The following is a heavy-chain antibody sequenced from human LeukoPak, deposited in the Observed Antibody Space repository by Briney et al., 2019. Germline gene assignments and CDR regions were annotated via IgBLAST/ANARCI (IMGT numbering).Heavy chain of an antibody. V-gene: IGHV4-59*08. D-gene: IGHD1-26*01. CDR2: IYYSGSN. Sequence: SETLSLTCTVSGGSISSYYWSWIRQPPGKGLEWIGYIYYSGSNNYNPSLKSRVTISVDTSKNQFSLKLSSVTAADTAFYYCARGKMVGATAWGGLDYWGQGTLVTVSS. CDR3: ARGKMVGATAWGGLDY. CDR1: GGSISSYY. J-gene: IGHJ4*02.